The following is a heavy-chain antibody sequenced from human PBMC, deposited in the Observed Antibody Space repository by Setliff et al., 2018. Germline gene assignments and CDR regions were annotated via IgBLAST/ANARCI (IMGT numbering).Heavy chain of an antibody. CDR3: ARARSLDFDY. J-gene: IGHJ4*02. Sequence: PSETLSLTCTVSGGSINTGNYYWAWMRQPAGKELEWIGHIFSKGSTNNNPSLKSRATISLDPSKNQFSLNLTSVTAADTAVYYCARARSLDFDYWGQGMLVTVSS. V-gene: IGHV4-61*09. CDR2: IFSKGST. CDR1: GGSINTGNYY.